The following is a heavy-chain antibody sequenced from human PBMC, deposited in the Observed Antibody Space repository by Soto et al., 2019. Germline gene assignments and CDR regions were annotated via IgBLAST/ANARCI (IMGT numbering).Heavy chain of an antibody. V-gene: IGHV4-34*01. CDR2: INHSGST. CDR1: GGSFSGYY. J-gene: IGHJ4*02. Sequence: QVQLQQWGAGLLKPSETLSLTSAVYGGSFSGYYWSWIRQPPGKGLEWIGEINHSGSTNYNPSLKSRVTLAVDTSKNQFSLKLSSVTAADTAVYYCARGKVVLGSYVTLDYWGQGTLVTVSS. D-gene: IGHD3-10*01. CDR3: ARGKVVLGSYVTLDY.